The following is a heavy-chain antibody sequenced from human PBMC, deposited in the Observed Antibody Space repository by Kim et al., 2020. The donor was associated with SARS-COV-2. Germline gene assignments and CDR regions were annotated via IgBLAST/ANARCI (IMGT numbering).Heavy chain of an antibody. V-gene: IGHV4-34*01. CDR3: ARGGGDSSGWIAY. CDR1: GGSFSGYY. CDR2: INHIGST. D-gene: IGHD5-18*01. Sequence: SETLSLTCAVYGGSFSGYYWSWIRQPPGKGLEWIGEINHIGSTNYNPSLKSRVTISVDTSKNQFSLKLSSVTAADTAVYYCARGGGDSSGWIAYWGSVT. J-gene: IGHJ4*02.